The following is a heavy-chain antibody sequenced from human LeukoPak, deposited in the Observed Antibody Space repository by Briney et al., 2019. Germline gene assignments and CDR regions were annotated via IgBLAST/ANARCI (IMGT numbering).Heavy chain of an antibody. CDR1: GGSFSGYY. J-gene: IGHJ4*02. V-gene: IGHV4-34*01. CDR2: INHSGST. D-gene: IGHD3-22*01. CDR3: ASHGYYDSSGFKY. Sequence: SETLSLTCAVYGGSFSGYYWSWIRQPPGKGLEWIGEINHSGSTNYNPPLKSRVTISVDTSKNQFSLKLSSVTAADTAVYYCASHGYYDSSGFKYWGQGTLVTVSS.